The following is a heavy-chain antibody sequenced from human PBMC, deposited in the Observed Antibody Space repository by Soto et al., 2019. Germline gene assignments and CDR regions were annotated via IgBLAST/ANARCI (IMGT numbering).Heavy chain of an antibody. Sequence: EVQLVESGGGLVQPGGSLRLSCAASGFTFSSYSMNWVRQAPGKGLEWVSYISSSSSTIYYADSVKGRFTISRDNAKNSLYLQMNSLRAEDTAVYYCARGEAAFDIWDQGTMVTVSS. V-gene: IGHV3-48*01. CDR1: GFTFSSYS. J-gene: IGHJ3*02. CDR2: ISSSSSTI. CDR3: ARGEAAFDI.